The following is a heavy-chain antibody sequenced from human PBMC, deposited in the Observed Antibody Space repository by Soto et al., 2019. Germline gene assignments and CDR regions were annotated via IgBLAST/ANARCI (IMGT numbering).Heavy chain of an antibody. CDR2: INTYTQNT. CDR3: GRESSGSGWSFDF. V-gene: IGHV1-18*04. CDR1: GYTFTSFG. Sequence: VQLVQSGAELKKPGASMKVSCKASGYTFTSFGITWVRQAPGQGLEWMGWINTYTQNTKYAHNFQGRDTMTTDTSTTTSYMELRSLRSDDTAVYYCGRESSGSGWSFDFWGQGSLVTVSS. D-gene: IGHD6-19*01. J-gene: IGHJ4*02.